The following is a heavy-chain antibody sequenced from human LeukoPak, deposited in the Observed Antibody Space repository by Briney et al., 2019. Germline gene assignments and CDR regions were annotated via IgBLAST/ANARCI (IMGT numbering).Heavy chain of an antibody. CDR1: GGSINSGGYY. D-gene: IGHD1-1*01. CDR2: IYYSGST. Sequence: SETLSLTCTVSGGSINSGGYYWGWIRQPPGKGLEWIGSIYYSGSTYYNPSLKSRVTISVDTSRKQFSLKLSSVTATDTAVYYCARLRRAGNWYFDLWGRGTLVTVSS. V-gene: IGHV4-39*01. CDR3: ARLRRAGNWYFDL. J-gene: IGHJ2*01.